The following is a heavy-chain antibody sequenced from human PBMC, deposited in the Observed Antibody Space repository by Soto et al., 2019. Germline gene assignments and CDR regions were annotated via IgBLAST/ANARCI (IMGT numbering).Heavy chain of an antibody. Sequence: QLQLQESGSGLVKPSQTLSLTCAVSGGSISSGGYSWSWIRQPPGKGLEWIGYIYHSGSTYYNPSLKSRVTISVDRSKNQFSLKLSSVTAADTAVYYCASANSYGYSNRYYGMGVWGQGTTVTVSS. J-gene: IGHJ6*02. CDR2: IYHSGST. V-gene: IGHV4-30-2*01. CDR3: ASANSYGYSNRYYGMGV. CDR1: GGSISSGGYS. D-gene: IGHD5-18*01.